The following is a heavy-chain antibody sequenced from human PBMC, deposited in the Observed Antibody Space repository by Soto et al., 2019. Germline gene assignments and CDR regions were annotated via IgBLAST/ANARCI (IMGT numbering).Heavy chain of an antibody. Sequence: QVQLVQSGAEVKKPGASVKVSSKASGYTFTSYAMHWVRQAPGQRLEWMGWINAGNGNTKYSQKFKGGDTNTRETSASTAYKRLSGLRCEDTAVYYCARDITMVRGGGAVYYDGMDVWGQGTTVTVSS. CDR2: INAGNGNT. V-gene: IGHV1-3*01. CDR3: ARDITMVRGGGAVYYDGMDV. CDR1: GYTFTSYA. J-gene: IGHJ6*02. D-gene: IGHD3-10*01.